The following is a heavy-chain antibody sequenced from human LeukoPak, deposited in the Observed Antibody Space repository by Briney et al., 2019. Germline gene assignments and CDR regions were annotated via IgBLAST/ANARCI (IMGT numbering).Heavy chain of an antibody. CDR1: GFTFSSYG. V-gene: IGHV3-30*02. Sequence: GGSLRLSCAASGFTFSSYGMHWVRQAPGKGLEWVAFIRYDGSNKYYADSVKGRFTISRDNSKNTLYLQMNSLRAEDTAVYYCAKVLGGNTQNWFDLWGQGTLVTVSS. CDR3: AKVLGGNTQNWFDL. D-gene: IGHD4-23*01. CDR2: IRYDGSNK. J-gene: IGHJ5*02.